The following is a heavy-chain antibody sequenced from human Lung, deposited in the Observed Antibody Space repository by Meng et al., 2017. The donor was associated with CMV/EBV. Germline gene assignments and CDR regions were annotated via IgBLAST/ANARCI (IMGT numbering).Heavy chain of an antibody. J-gene: IGHJ6*02. V-gene: IGHV1-69*10. CDR1: GGTFSSYA. Sequence: SVKVSXKASGGTFSSYAISWVRQAPGQGLEWMGGIIPILGIANYAQKFQGRVTITADKSTSTAYMELSSLRSEDTAVYYCARTPNRYCSSTSCDGRYYGMDLLGQGXTVTVSS. D-gene: IGHD2-2*01. CDR2: IIPILGIA. CDR3: ARTPNRYCSSTSCDGRYYGMDL.